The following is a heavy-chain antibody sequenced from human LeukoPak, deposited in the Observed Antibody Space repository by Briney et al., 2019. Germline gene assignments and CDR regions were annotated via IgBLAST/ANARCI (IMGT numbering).Heavy chain of an antibody. Sequence: SGPALVKPTQTLTLTCTFSGFSLSTSGMCVSWIRQPPGKALEWLARIGWDDDKYYSTSLKTRLTISKDTSKNRVVLTMTNMDPVDTATYYCARIYRGNNWPFDYWGQGTLVTVSS. CDR1: GFSLSTSGMC. CDR3: ARIYRGNNWPFDY. D-gene: IGHD4-23*01. J-gene: IGHJ4*02. CDR2: IGWDDDK. V-gene: IGHV2-70*11.